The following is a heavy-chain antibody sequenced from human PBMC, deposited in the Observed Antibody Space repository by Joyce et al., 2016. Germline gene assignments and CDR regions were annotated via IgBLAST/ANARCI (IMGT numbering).Heavy chain of an antibody. CDR2: INRDGSST. CDR1: GFTFSSYW. V-gene: IGHV3-74*03. J-gene: IGHJ4*02. D-gene: IGHD4-23*01. CDR3: ARLRRWSGPSDC. Sequence: EVQLVESGGGLVQPGGSLRLSCAASGFTFSSYWMYWVRKAPGKGLVCVSRINRDGSSTTYADSVKDRFTISRDNAKNTLYLQMNSLRAEDTAVYYCARLRRWSGPSDCWGQGTLVTVSS.